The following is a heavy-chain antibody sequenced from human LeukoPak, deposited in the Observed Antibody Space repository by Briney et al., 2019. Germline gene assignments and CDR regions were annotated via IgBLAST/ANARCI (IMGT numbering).Heavy chain of an antibody. Sequence: GASVKVSCKASGYTFTSYDINWVRQATGQGLEWMGWMNPNSGNTGYAQKFQGRVTMTRNTSISTAYMELSSLRSEDTAVYYCARVDYSSGWYAYYFDYWGQGTLVTVSS. CDR2: MNPNSGNT. J-gene: IGHJ4*02. CDR1: GYTFTSYD. CDR3: ARVDYSSGWYAYYFDY. V-gene: IGHV1-8*01. D-gene: IGHD6-19*01.